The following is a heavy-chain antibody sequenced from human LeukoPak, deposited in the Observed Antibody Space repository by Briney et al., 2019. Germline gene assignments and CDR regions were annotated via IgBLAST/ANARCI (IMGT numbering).Heavy chain of an antibody. CDR3: AKDLAYSFDY. D-gene: IGHD2-15*01. J-gene: IGHJ4*02. V-gene: IGHV3-23*01. Sequence: GGSLRLSCAASGFASSTFAMGWVRQAPGKGLEWVTSTSGNGVKRYYAGSVRGRFTISRDNFKNTLYLQMSSLRAEDTAIYYCAKDLAYSFDYWGQGILVTVSS. CDR1: GFASSTFA. CDR2: TSGNGVKR.